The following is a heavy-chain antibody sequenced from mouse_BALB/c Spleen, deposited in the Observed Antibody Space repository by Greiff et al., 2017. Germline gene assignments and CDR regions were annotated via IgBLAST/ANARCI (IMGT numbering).Heavy chain of an antibody. CDR3: ARKGFRITTVVATDAMDY. Sequence: VQLQESGPGLVQPSQSLSITCTVSGFSLTSYGVHWVRQSPGKGLEWLGVIWSGGSTDYNAAFISRLSISKDNSKSQVFFKMNSLQANDTAIYYCARKGFRITTVVATDAMDYWGQGTSVTVSS. CDR2: IWSGGST. CDR1: GFSLTSYG. V-gene: IGHV2-2*02. D-gene: IGHD1-1*01. J-gene: IGHJ4*01.